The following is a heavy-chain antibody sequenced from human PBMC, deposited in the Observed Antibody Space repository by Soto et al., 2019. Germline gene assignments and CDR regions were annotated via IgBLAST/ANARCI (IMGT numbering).Heavy chain of an antibody. CDR2: INAGNGNT. Sequence: ASVKVSCKECGYTLTTXAIHWVRQAPGQRLEWMGWINAGNGNTRYSQSFQGRVTITTDTSASTAYMDLSSLTSEDTAVFYCAKEHDVLTVYSFDCWGKGTLVTVSS. J-gene: IGHJ4*02. CDR3: AKEHDVLTVYSFDC. D-gene: IGHD3-9*01. V-gene: IGHV1-3*01. CDR1: GYTLTTXA.